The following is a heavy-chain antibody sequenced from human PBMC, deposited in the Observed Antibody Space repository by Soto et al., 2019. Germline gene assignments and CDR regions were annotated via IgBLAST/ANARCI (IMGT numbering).Heavy chain of an antibody. Sequence: LRLSCEGSGFIFSDFGMHWVRQAPGKGLEWVAVISYDGNNKSYAQSVKGRFTISRDNSKNTLFLNMDSLRPEDTAVYHCVKGDLDTAVVNSPDAFDFWGPGTMVTVSS. CDR3: VKGDLDTAVVNSPDAFDF. J-gene: IGHJ3*01. CDR1: GFIFSDFG. CDR2: ISYDGNNK. D-gene: IGHD5-18*01. V-gene: IGHV3-30*18.